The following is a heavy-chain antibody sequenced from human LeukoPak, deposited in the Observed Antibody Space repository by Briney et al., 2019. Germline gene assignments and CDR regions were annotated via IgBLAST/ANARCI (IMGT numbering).Heavy chain of an antibody. CDR2: ISDDGTRK. CDR1: GFTFSSYG. Sequence: GGSLRLSCAASGFTFSSYGIHWVRLAPGKGLEWVAVISDDGTRKYYADSVQGRFTISRDNSRNTLYLQMNSPRAEDMAVYYCARRRNYGGNSGDDYWGQGTLVTVSS. D-gene: IGHD4-23*01. CDR3: ARRRNYGGNSGDDY. V-gene: IGHV3-30*03. J-gene: IGHJ4*02.